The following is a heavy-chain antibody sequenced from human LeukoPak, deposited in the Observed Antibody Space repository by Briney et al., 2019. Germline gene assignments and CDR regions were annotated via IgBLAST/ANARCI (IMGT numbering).Heavy chain of an antibody. CDR1: GGSISSGDYY. D-gene: IGHD2-15*01. J-gene: IGHJ5*02. CDR2: IYYSGST. V-gene: IGHV4-30-4*01. CDR3: ARAAEIVVAAATRPHNWFDR. Sequence: PSETLSLTCTVSGGSISSGDYYWSWIRQPPGKGLEWIGYIYYSGSTYYNPSLKSRVTISVDTSKNQFSLKLSSVTAADTAGYYSARAAEIVVAAATRPHNWFDRWGQGTLVTVSS.